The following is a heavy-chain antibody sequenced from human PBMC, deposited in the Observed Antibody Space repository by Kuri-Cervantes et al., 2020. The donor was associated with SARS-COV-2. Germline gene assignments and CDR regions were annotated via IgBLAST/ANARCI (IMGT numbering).Heavy chain of an antibody. J-gene: IGHJ4*02. CDR3: AREYYDILTGHQLFDY. Sequence: GSLRLSCAASGFSFSNYDMSWIRQPAGKGLEWIGRIYTSGSTNYNPSLKSRVTMSVDTSKNQFSLKLSSVTAADTAVYYCAREYYDILTGHQLFDYWGQGTLVTVSS. D-gene: IGHD3-9*01. CDR1: GFSFSNYD. V-gene: IGHV4-4*07. CDR2: IYTSGST.